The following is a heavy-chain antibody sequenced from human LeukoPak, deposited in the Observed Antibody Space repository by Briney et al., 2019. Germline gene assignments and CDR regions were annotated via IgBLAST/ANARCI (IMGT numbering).Heavy chain of an antibody. CDR1: GYTFTGYY. CDR2: INPNSGGT. CDR3: ARTHYDILTGYHGDYFDY. J-gene: IGHJ4*02. V-gene: IGHV1-2*06. Sequence: ASVKVSCKASGYTFTGYYMHWVRQAPGQGLEWMGRINPNSGGTNYAQKFQGRVTMTRDTSISTAYMELSRLRSDDTAVYYCARTHYDILTGYHGDYFDYWGQGTLVTVSS. D-gene: IGHD3-9*01.